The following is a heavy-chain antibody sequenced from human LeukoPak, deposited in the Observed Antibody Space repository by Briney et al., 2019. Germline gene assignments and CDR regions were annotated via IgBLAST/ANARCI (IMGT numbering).Heavy chain of an antibody. D-gene: IGHD5-18*01. CDR3: ARERIERYTYASSDFDY. CDR2: VSHSGST. CDR1: GYSISSDYY. J-gene: IGHJ4*02. Sequence: SETLSLTCTVSGYSISSDYYWGWIRQPPEKGLEWIASVSHSGSTYYNPSLKSRVTISVDTSKNQFSLKVTSVTAADTALYYCARERIERYTYASSDFDYWGRGTLVTVSS. V-gene: IGHV4-38-2*02.